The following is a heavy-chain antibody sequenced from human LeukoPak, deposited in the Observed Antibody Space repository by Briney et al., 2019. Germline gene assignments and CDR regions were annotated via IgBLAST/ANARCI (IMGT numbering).Heavy chain of an antibody. CDR2: INHSGST. CDR1: GGSINNY. CDR3: ARMVRGVRYYYYYYYMDV. V-gene: IGHV4-34*01. D-gene: IGHD3-10*01. J-gene: IGHJ6*03. Sequence: SETLSLTCTVSGGSINNYWSWIRQPPGKGLEWIGEINHSGSTNYNPSLKSRVTISVDTSKNQFSLKLSSVTAADTAVYYCARMVRGVRYYYYYYYMDVWGKGTTVTISS.